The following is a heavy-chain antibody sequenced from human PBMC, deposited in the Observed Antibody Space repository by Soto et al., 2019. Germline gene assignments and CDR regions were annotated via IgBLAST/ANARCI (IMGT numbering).Heavy chain of an antibody. D-gene: IGHD6-19*01. CDR1: GFTFSSYS. CDR3: VRGVGYRSGWSGGYYFDY. CDR2: IGSGSSPI. J-gene: IGHJ4*02. V-gene: IGHV3-48*02. Sequence: GGSLRLSCAASGFTFSSYSMNWVRQAPGKGLEWVSYIGSGSSPIYYADSVKGRFTLSRDNAKNSLYLQMNSLRDEDTAVYYCVRGVGYRSGWSGGYYFDYWGQGTLVTVSS.